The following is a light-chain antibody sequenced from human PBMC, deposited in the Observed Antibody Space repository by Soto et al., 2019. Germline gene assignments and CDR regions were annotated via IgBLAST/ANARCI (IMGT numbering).Light chain of an antibody. J-gene: IGKJ1*01. CDR3: QQYNSYPWT. Sequence: DIQMTQSPSTLSASVGDRFTITCRAIQSISSWLAWYQQKAGKAPKLLIYKASSLESGVPSRFSGSGSGTEFTLTISSLQPDDFATYYCQQYNSYPWTFGQGTKVDIK. V-gene: IGKV1-5*03. CDR2: KAS. CDR1: QSISSW.